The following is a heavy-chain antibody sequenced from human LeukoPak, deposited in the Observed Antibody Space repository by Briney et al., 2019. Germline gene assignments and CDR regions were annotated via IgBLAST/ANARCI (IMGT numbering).Heavy chain of an antibody. D-gene: IGHD6-19*01. J-gene: IGHJ4*02. CDR2: IYPGDSDT. CDR1: GYSFTNYW. Sequence: GESLKISCKGSGYSFTNYWIAWVRQMPGKGLEWLGIIYPGDSDTRYSPSFQGQVTISADKSISTAYLQWSSLKASDTAMDYCARQDGSAIYYFDYWGQGTLVTVS. V-gene: IGHV5-51*01. CDR3: ARQDGSAIYYFDY.